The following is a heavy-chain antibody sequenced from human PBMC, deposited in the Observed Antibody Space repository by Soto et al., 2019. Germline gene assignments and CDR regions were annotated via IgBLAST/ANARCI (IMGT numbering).Heavy chain of an antibody. V-gene: IGHV1-24*01. D-gene: IGHD6-13*01. CDR1: GYTLTELS. J-gene: IGHJ4*02. CDR3: GVIAAAWGGFDY. Sequence: GASVKVSCKVSGYTLTELSMHWVRQAPGKGLEWMGGFDPEDGETIYAQKFQGRVTMTEDTSTDTAYMELSSLRSEDTAVYYCGVIAAAWGGFDYWGQGNLVTVSS. CDR2: FDPEDGET.